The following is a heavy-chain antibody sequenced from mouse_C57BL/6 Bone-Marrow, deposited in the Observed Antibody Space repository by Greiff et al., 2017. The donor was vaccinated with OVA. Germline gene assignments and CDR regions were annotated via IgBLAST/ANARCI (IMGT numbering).Heavy chain of an antibody. CDR1: GFTFSDYG. V-gene: IGHV5-15*01. CDR2: ISNLAYSI. CDR3: ARHDYGYAWFAY. Sequence: DVKLVESGGGLVQPGGSLKLSCAASGFTFSDYGMAWVRQAPRKGPEWVAFISNLAYSIYYADTVTGRFTISRENAKNTLYLEMSSLRSEDTAMYYCARHDYGYAWFAYWGQGTLVTVSA. J-gene: IGHJ3*01. D-gene: IGHD2-2*01.